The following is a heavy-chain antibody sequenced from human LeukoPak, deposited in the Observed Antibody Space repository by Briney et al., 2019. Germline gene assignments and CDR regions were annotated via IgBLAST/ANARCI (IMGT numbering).Heavy chain of an antibody. CDR3: ARDITIFGVP. Sequence: GGSLRLSCAASGFTFSSYAMNWVRQAPGKGLEWVANIKQDGSEKYYVDSVKGRFTTSRDNAKNSLYLQMNSLRAEDTAVYYCARDITIFGVPWGQGTLVTVSS. CDR2: IKQDGSEK. V-gene: IGHV3-7*01. J-gene: IGHJ5*02. CDR1: GFTFSSYA. D-gene: IGHD3-3*01.